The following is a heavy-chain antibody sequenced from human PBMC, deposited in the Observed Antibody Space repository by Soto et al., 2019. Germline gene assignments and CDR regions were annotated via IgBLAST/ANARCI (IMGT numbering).Heavy chain of an antibody. CDR3: ARDHCSGGSCQEENYYYYGMDV. V-gene: IGHV3-30-3*01. CDR1: GFTFSSYA. Sequence: QVQLVESGGGVVQPGRSLRLSCAASGFTFSSYAMHWVRQAPGKGLEWVAVISYDGSNKYYADSVKGRFTISRDYSKNPLYLQMNSLRAEDTAVYYCARDHCSGGSCQEENYYYYGMDVWGQGSTLTVSS. J-gene: IGHJ6*02. D-gene: IGHD2-15*01. CDR2: ISYDGSNK.